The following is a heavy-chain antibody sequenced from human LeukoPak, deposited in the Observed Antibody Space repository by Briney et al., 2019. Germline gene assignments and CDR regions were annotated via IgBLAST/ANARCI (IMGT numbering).Heavy chain of an antibody. V-gene: IGHV3-30*04. CDR2: ISYDGSNK. CDR1: GFTFSSYA. D-gene: IGHD3-10*01. J-gene: IGHJ4*02. CDR3: ARDRLLWFGELSPYFDY. Sequence: PGGSLRLSCAASGFTFSSYAMHWVRQAPGKGLEWVAVISYDGSNKYYADSVKGRFTISRDNSKNTLYLQMNSLRAEDTAVYYCARDRLLWFGELSPYFDYWGQGTLVTVSS.